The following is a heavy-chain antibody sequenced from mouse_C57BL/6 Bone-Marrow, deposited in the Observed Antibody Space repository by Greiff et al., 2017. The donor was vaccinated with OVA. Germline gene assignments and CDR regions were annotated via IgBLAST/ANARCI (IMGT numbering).Heavy chain of an antibody. CDR1: GYTFTSYG. J-gene: IGHJ3*01. CDR2: IYPRSGNT. V-gene: IGHV1-81*01. CDR3: ARSLLPWFAY. Sequence: VMLVESGAELARPGASVKLSCKASGYTFTSYGISWVKQRTGQGLEWIGEIYPRSGNTYYNEKFKGKATLTADKSSSTAYMELRSLTSEDSAVYFCARSLLPWFAYWGQGTLVTVSA.